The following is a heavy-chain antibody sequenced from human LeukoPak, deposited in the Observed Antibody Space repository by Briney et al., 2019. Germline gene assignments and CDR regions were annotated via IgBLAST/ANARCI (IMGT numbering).Heavy chain of an antibody. D-gene: IGHD2-15*01. CDR3: AKQMVERQQDYYMDV. CDR1: GFTFSSYG. V-gene: IGHV3-30*02. CDR2: IRHDESNK. J-gene: IGHJ6*03. Sequence: PGGSLRLACVASGFTFSSYGMHWVRQAPGKGLEWVAFIRHDESNKFYADSVKGRFTISRDNSKNTLYLQMSSLRAEDTALYYCAKQMVERQQDYYMDVWGKGTSVTVSS.